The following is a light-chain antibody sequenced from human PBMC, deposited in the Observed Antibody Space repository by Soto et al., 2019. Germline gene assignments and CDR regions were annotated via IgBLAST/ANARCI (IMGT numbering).Light chain of an antibody. J-gene: IGKJ4*01. CDR1: HSVSSSH. V-gene: IGKV3-20*01. CDR3: QHYGTSLT. CDR2: GAS. Sequence: DIVLTQSAGNLSLSPGDSVNLSFRASHSVSSSHLAWYQQKPGQAPRLFIYGASRRASGIPNRFSGRGSGTDFTSTISRLQPEDFGVYSCQHYGTSLTFGGGTKVEIK.